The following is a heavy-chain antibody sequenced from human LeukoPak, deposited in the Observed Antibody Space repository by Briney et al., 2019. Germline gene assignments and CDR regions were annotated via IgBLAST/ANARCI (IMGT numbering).Heavy chain of an antibody. Sequence: PGGSLRLSCAASGFTFSSYSMNWVRQASGKGLEWVSSISSSSSYIYYADSVKGRFTISRDNAKNSLYLQMNSLRAEDTAVYYCAREGDYYDSSGSVYWGQGTLVTVSS. CDR2: ISSSSSYI. V-gene: IGHV3-21*01. D-gene: IGHD3-22*01. CDR1: GFTFSSYS. J-gene: IGHJ4*02. CDR3: AREGDYYDSSGSVY.